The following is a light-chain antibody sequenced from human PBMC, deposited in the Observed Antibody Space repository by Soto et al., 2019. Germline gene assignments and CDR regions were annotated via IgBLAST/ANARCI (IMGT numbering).Light chain of an antibody. Sequence: EIVMTQSPATLSVSPGERATLSCRARQSVSSYLAWYQHKPGQAPKLLIYDAFNRATGIPARFSGSGSGTDFTLTIRSLEPEDFAVYFCQQRSKWPRYSFGQGTKLEIK. V-gene: IGKV3-11*01. CDR2: DAF. CDR3: QQRSKWPRYS. CDR1: QSVSSY. J-gene: IGKJ2*03.